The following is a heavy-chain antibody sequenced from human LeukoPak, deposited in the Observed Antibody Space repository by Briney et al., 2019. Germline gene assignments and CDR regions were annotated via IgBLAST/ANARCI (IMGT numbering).Heavy chain of an antibody. Sequence: PGGSLRLSCAASGFTFSNYAMSWVRQAPGKGLEWVSTISGSGHDTYYTDSVTGRFTISRDNSKNTLFLQMDSLRAEDTALYYCAKRGDDYNPFDYWGQGTLVTVSS. CDR2: ISGSGHDT. J-gene: IGHJ4*02. CDR3: AKRGDDYNPFDY. D-gene: IGHD5-24*01. CDR1: GFTFSNYA. V-gene: IGHV3-23*01.